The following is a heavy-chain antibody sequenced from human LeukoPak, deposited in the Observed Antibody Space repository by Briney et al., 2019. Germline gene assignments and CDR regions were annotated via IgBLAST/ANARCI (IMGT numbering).Heavy chain of an antibody. D-gene: IGHD3-22*01. CDR1: GFPFSSYS. Sequence: SGGSLRLSCAASGFPFSSYSMNWVRQAPGKGLEWVSSISSSSSYIYYADSVKGRFTISRDNAKNSLYLQMNSLRAEDTAVYYGAIGAIRITTIGDAFDIWGQGTMVTVSS. J-gene: IGHJ3*02. CDR2: ISSSSSYI. V-gene: IGHV3-21*01. CDR3: AIGAIRITTIGDAFDI.